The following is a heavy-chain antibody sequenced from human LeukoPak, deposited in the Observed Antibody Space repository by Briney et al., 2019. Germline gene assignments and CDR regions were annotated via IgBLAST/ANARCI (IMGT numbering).Heavy chain of an antibody. Sequence: SETLSLTCTVSGYSISSGYYWAWIRQPPGKGLEWIGSIYHSGSTNYNPSLKSRVTISVDTSKNQFSLKLSSVTAADTAVYYCARLYRMDVWGKGTTVTVSS. V-gene: IGHV4-38-2*02. CDR3: ARLYRMDV. CDR2: IYHSGST. CDR1: GYSISSGYY. D-gene: IGHD2-2*02. J-gene: IGHJ6*04.